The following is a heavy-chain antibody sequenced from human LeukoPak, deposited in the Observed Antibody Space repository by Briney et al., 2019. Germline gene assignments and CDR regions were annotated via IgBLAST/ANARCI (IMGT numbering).Heavy chain of an antibody. CDR2: IYHSGST. CDR3: VAWFGELHAFDI. D-gene: IGHD3-10*01. Sequence: PGGSLRLSCAASGFTFSSYWMSWVRQPPGKGLEWIGEIYHSGSTNYNPSLKSRVTISVDKSKNQFSLKLSSVTAADTAVYYCVAWFGELHAFDIWGQGTMVTVSS. CDR1: GFTFSSYW. J-gene: IGHJ3*02. V-gene: IGHV4-4*02.